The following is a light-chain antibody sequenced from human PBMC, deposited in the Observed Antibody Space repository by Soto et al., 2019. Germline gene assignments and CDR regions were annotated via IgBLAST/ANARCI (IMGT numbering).Light chain of an antibody. V-gene: IGKV1-5*01. J-gene: IGKJ1*01. Sequence: DLQMTQSPSSLSGSVGDRFTITCRASASMSDCLAWYKQKPGKAPKLLIYAASSLQSGVPSRLSGSGSGTEFTLTISSLQPDDTATYYCQQCHRYLTFGQGTKVDIK. CDR2: AAS. CDR1: ASMSDC. CDR3: QQCHRYLT.